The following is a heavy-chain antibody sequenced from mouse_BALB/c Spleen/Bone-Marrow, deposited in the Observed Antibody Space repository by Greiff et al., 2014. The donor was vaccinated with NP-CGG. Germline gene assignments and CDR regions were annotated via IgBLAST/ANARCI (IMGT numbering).Heavy chain of an antibody. CDR3: ARDTMDY. CDR2: IYPGNVNT. J-gene: IGHJ4*01. Sequence: QVHVKQSGPELVKPGASVRMSCKASGYTFTSYYIHWVKQRPGQGLEWIGWIYPGNVNTKYNEKFKGKATLTADKSSSTAYMQLSSLTSEDSAVYFCARDTMDYWGQGTSVTVSS. V-gene: IGHV1S56*01. CDR1: GYTFTSYY.